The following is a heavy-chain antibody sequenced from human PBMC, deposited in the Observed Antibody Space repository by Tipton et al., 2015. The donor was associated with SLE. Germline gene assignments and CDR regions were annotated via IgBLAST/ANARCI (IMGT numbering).Heavy chain of an antibody. Sequence: TLSLTCAVYGGSFSGYYWSWIRQPPGKGLEWIGEINHSGSTNYNPSPKSRVTISVDTSKNQFSLKLSSVTAADTAVYYCARAYPYDFWSGSLDYWGQGTLVTVSS. D-gene: IGHD3-3*01. CDR3: ARAYPYDFWSGSLDY. J-gene: IGHJ4*02. V-gene: IGHV4-34*01. CDR1: GGSFSGYY. CDR2: INHSGST.